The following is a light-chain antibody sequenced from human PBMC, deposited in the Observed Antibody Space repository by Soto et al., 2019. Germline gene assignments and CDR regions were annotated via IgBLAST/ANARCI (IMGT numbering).Light chain of an antibody. V-gene: IGLV2-23*02. J-gene: IGLJ7*01. CDR2: EVS. CDR1: SSDVGSYNL. Sequence: QSVLTQPASVSGSPGQSITISCTGTSSDVGSYNLVSWYQQHPGKAPKLMIYEVSKRPSGVSNRFSGSKSGNTASLTISGLQAEDGADYYCCSYAGSSTAVFGGGTQLTVL. CDR3: CSYAGSSTAV.